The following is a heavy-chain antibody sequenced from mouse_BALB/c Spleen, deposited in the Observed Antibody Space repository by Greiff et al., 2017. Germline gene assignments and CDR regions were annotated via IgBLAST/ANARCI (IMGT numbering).Heavy chain of an antibody. J-gene: IGHJ2*01. CDR3: ARREAQDLYFDY. Sequence: QVQLQQSGAELMKPGASVKISCKATGYTFSSYWIEWVKQRPGHGLEWIGEILPGSGSTNYNEKFKGKATFTADTSSNTAYMQLSSLTSEDSAVYYCARREAQDLYFDYWGQGTTLTVSS. CDR2: ILPGSGST. V-gene: IGHV1-9*01. CDR1: GYTFSSYW.